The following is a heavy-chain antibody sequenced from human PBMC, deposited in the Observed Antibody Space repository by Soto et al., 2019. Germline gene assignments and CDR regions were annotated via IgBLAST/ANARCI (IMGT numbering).Heavy chain of an antibody. Sequence: QVQLQESGPGLVKPSQTLSLTCTVSGGSISSGGYYWSWIRQHPGKGLEWIGYIYYSGSTYYNPSRKRRVTMAVDTSKNQFSLKLSSVTAADTAVYYCARDHGVTPYGSGSYYRGYNWFDPWGQGTLVTVSS. V-gene: IGHV4-31*03. CDR2: IYYSGST. CDR1: GGSISSGGYY. D-gene: IGHD3-10*01. J-gene: IGHJ5*02. CDR3: ARDHGVTPYGSGSYYRGYNWFDP.